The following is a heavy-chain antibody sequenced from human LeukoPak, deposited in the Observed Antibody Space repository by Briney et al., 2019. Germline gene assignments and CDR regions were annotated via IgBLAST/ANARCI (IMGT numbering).Heavy chain of an antibody. J-gene: IGHJ3*02. V-gene: IGHV4-59*01. D-gene: IGHD1-26*01. CDR3: ARAVVGARGAFDI. CDR1: GGSISSYY. CDR2: IYYSGST. Sequence: SETLSLTCTVSGGSISSYYWSWIRQPPGKGLEWIGYIYYSGSTNYNPSLKSRVTISVDTSKNQFSLKLGSVTAADTAVYYCARAVVGARGAFDIWGQGTMVTVSS.